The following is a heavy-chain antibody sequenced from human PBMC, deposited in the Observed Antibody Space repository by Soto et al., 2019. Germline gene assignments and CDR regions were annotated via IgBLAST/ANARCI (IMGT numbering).Heavy chain of an antibody. CDR3: TRGMKGGLDP. CDR1: GFTFGNFD. V-gene: IGHV3-30-3*01. Sequence: GSLRLSCAASGFTFGNFDIHWVRQAPGRGLEWVTVITHDGINKYYADSVKGRFTISRDNSKDTVFLQMNSLRPEDTAMYHCTRGMKGGLDPWGQGTLVTVSS. J-gene: IGHJ5*02. CDR2: ITHDGINK.